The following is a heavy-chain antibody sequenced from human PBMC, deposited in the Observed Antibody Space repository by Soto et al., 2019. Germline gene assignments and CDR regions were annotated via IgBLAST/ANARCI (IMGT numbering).Heavy chain of an antibody. V-gene: IGHV3-30*18. J-gene: IGHJ6*03. CDR1: GFTFSSYG. Sequence: GGSLRLSCAASGFTFSSYGMHWVRQAPGKGLEWVAVISYDGSNKYYADSVKGRFTISRDNSKNTLYLQMNSLRAEDTAVYYCAKDFGGTAAISHLGFVYMDVWGKGTTVTVSS. CDR2: ISYDGSNK. D-gene: IGHD2-2*01. CDR3: AKDFGGTAAISHLGFVYMDV.